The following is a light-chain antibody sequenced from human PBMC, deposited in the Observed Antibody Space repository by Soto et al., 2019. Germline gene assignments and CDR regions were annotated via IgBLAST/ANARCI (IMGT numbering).Light chain of an antibody. CDR3: ATWDDSLNGVM. Sequence: QSVLTQPPSVSGAPRQRVTISCSGGSSNIGHNAVNWYQQLPGKAPKLLIYYNDLLPSGVSDRFSGSKSGTSASLAISGLQSEDEAEYYCATWDDSLNGVMFGGGTKLTV. CDR1: SSNIGHNA. CDR2: YND. J-gene: IGLJ3*02. V-gene: IGLV1-36*01.